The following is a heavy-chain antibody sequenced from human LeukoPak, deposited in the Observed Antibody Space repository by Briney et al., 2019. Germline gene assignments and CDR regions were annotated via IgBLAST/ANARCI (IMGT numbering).Heavy chain of an antibody. CDR2: IYIGGNT. V-gene: IGHV3-66*01. D-gene: IGHD6-19*01. CDR1: GLTVSSNY. Sequence: PGGSLRLSCAASGLTVSSNYMSWVRQAPGKGLEWVSLIYIGGNTYYTDSVKGRFTISRDNSKNTLYLQMNSLRAEDTAVYYCARDRAAVAGFDSWGQGTLVTVSS. J-gene: IGHJ4*02. CDR3: ARDRAAVAGFDS.